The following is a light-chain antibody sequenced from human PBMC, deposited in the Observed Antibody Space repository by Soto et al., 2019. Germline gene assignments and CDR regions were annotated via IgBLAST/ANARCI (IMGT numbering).Light chain of an antibody. Sequence: QSVLTQPPSVSGAPGQKVTISCTGSSSNIGAGYDVHWYQQLPGTAPKLLLYGNNNRPSGVPDRFFGSKSGTSASLAITGLQTEDEADYYCQSYDTSLDALYVFGTGTKLTVL. CDR3: QSYDTSLDALYV. J-gene: IGLJ1*01. CDR2: GNN. CDR1: SSNIGAGYD. V-gene: IGLV1-40*01.